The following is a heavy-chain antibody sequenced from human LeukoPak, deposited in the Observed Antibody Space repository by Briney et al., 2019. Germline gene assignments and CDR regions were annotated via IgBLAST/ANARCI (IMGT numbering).Heavy chain of an antibody. D-gene: IGHD5/OR15-5a*01. Sequence: ASVTVSCKASGYTFTGYYMHWVRQAPGQGLEWMGWINPNSGGTNYAQKFQGRVTMTRDTSISTAYMELSRLRSDDTAVYYCARTWSTSYYFDYWGQGTLVTVSS. CDR3: ARTWSTSYYFDY. V-gene: IGHV1-2*02. CDR1: GYTFTGYY. CDR2: INPNSGGT. J-gene: IGHJ4*02.